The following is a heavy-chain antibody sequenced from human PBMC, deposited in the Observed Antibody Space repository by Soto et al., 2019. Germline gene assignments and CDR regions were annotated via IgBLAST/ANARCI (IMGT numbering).Heavy chain of an antibody. CDR1: GYPFGGYA. J-gene: IGHJ4*02. Sequence: QVQLVQSGAEVKKPGASVKVSCKASGYPFGGYAIGWVRQAPGQGLEGMGWVSAHTGDSGYAQRFQGRVTLTTETSTSTAYMELRGLRSDDTAVYYCARPSTSYGDYGWSLAYWGQGTLVTVSS. CDR2: VSAHTGDS. D-gene: IGHD4-17*01. CDR3: ARPSTSYGDYGWSLAY. V-gene: IGHV1-18*01.